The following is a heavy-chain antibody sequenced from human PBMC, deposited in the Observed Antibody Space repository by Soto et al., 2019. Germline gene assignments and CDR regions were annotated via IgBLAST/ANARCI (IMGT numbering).Heavy chain of an antibody. V-gene: IGHV3-30-3*01. CDR2: ISNDGSNK. Sequence: QVQLVESGGGVVQPGRSLRLSCAASGFIFSSYSMHWVRQAPGKGLEWVAMISNDGSNKDYVDSVKGRFTISRDNSNNTLSLQMNSLIAEDTAVYYCASDQFLDDFDIWGKGTMVTVSS. D-gene: IGHD2-21*01. CDR3: ASDQFLDDFDI. J-gene: IGHJ3*02. CDR1: GFIFSSYS.